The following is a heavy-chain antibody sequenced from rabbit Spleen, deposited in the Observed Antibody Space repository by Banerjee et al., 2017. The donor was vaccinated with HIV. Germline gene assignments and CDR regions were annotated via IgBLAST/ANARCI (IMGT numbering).Heavy chain of an antibody. CDR1: GFSFSEKE. D-gene: IGHD1-1*01. J-gene: IGHJ6*01. Sequence: EESGGGLVKPGASLTLTCKASGFSFSEKEVMCWVRQAPGKGLEWIGCIYNGDGSTYYASWVNGRFTISSHDAQNTLYLQLSSLTAADTATYFCVRARPYPFVLWGPGTLVTVS. CDR2: IYNGDGST. V-gene: IGHV1S47*01. CDR3: VRARPYPFVL.